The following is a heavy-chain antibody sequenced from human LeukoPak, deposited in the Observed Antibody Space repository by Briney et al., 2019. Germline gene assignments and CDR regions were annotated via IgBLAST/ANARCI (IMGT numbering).Heavy chain of an antibody. CDR2: IYHSGST. J-gene: IGHJ3*02. D-gene: IGHD1-26*01. CDR1: GGSISSSNW. Sequence: SETLSLTCAVSGGSISSSNWWSWVHQPPGKGLEWIGEIYHSGSTNYNPSLKSRVTISVDKSKNQFSLKLSSVTAADTAVYYCAREGARWEPSFSAFDIWGQGTMVTVSS. CDR3: AREGARWEPSFSAFDI. V-gene: IGHV4-4*02.